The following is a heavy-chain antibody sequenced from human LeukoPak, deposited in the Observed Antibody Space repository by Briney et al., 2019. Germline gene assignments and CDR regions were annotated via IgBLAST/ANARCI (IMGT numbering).Heavy chain of an antibody. D-gene: IGHD5-18*01. CDR2: INHSGST. V-gene: IGHV4-34*01. Sequence: PSETLSLTCAVYGGSFSGYYWSWIRQPPGKGLEWIGEINHSGSTNYNPSLKSRVTISVDTSKNQFSLKLSSVTAADTAVYYCARAPPDTAMADYYYGMDVWGQGTTVTVSS. J-gene: IGHJ6*02. CDR1: GGSFSGYY. CDR3: ARAPPDTAMADYYYGMDV.